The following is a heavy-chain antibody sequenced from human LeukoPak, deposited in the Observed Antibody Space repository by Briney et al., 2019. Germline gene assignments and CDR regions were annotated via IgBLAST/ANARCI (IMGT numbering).Heavy chain of an antibody. Sequence: RPSETLSLTCTVSGGSISSYYWSWIRQPPGKGLEWIGYIYYSGSTNYNPSLKSRVTISVDTSKNQFSLKLSSVTAADTAVYYCARAPPYSSSWSISGHFDYWGQGTLVTVSS. J-gene: IGHJ4*02. D-gene: IGHD6-13*01. CDR3: ARAPPYSSSWSISGHFDY. CDR2: IYYSGST. V-gene: IGHV4-59*12. CDR1: GGSISSYY.